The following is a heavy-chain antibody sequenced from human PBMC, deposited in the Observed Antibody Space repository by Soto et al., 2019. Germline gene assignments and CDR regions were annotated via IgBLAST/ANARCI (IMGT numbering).Heavy chain of an antibody. CDR2: IYHSGST. J-gene: IGHJ6*02. CDR3: ARGGGIQNYYYYYGMDV. V-gene: IGHV4-30-2*01. Sequence: SETLSLTCAVSGGSISSGGYSWSWIRQPPGKGLEWIGYIYHSGSTYYNPSLKSRVTISVDRSKNQFSLKLSSVTAADTAVYYCARGGGIQNYYYYYGMDVWGQGTTVTVYS. CDR1: GGSISSGGYS. D-gene: IGHD3-16*01.